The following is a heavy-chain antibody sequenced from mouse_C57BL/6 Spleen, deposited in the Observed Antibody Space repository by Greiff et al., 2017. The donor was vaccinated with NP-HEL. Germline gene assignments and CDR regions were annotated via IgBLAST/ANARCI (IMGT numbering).Heavy chain of an antibody. V-gene: IGHV5-17*01. Sequence: EVHLVESGGGLVKPGGSLKLSCAASGFTFSDYGMHWVRQAPEKGLEWVAYISSGSSTIYYADTVKGRFTISRDNAKNTLFLQMTSLRSEDTAMYYCARRDYYGSSYEFNYYAMDYWGQGTSVTVSS. J-gene: IGHJ4*01. CDR3: ARRDYYGSSYEFNYYAMDY. D-gene: IGHD1-1*01. CDR1: GFTFSDYG. CDR2: ISSGSSTI.